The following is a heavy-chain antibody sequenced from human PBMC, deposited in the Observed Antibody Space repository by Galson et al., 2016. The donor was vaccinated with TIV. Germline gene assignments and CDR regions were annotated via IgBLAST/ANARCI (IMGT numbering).Heavy chain of an antibody. J-gene: IGHJ3*02. CDR3: AKIGQEHDAFDI. V-gene: IGHV1-2*04. D-gene: IGHD1/OR15-1a*01. Sequence: SVKVSCKASGYTFSTYAKHWVRQAPGQGLEWMGWINPNSGGTMYAQKFQGWVTMTRDTSITTAYMELSRLKSDDTAVYYCAKIGQEHDAFDIWGQGTMATVFS. CDR2: INPNSGGT. CDR1: GYTFSTYA.